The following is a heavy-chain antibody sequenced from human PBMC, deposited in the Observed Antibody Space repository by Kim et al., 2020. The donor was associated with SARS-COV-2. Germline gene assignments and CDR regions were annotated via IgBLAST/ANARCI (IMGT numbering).Heavy chain of an antibody. J-gene: IGHJ4*02. CDR2: IYYSGST. V-gene: IGHV4-31*03. CDR3: AREPGYYYDSSGYYSGYFDY. Sequence: SETLSLTCTVSGGSISSGGYYWSWIRQHPGKGLEWIGYIYYSGSTYYNPSLKSRVTISVDTSKNQFSLKLSSVTAADTAVYYCAREPGYYYDSSGYYSGYFDYWGQATLVTVSS. D-gene: IGHD3-22*01. CDR1: GGSISSGGYY.